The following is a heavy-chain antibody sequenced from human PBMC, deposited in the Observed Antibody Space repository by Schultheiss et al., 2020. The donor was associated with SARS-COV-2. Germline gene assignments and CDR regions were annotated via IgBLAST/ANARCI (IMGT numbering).Heavy chain of an antibody. CDR2: ISGSGGST. D-gene: IGHD1-26*01. CDR1: GFTFSSYA. J-gene: IGHJ6*02. Sequence: GGSLRLSFAASGFTFSSYAMSWVRQAPGKGLEWVSAISGSGGSTYYADSVKGRFTISRDNSKNTLYLQMNSLRAEDTAVYYCAKAPTEWELLPYYYYGMDVWGQGTTVTVSS. V-gene: IGHV3-23*01. CDR3: AKAPTEWELLPYYYYGMDV.